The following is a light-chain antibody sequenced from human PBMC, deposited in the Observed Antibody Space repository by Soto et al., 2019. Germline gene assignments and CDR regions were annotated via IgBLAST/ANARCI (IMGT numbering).Light chain of an antibody. CDR1: QSVSSNF. J-gene: IGKJ1*01. CDR3: HQYGSSPRT. Sequence: EIVLTQSPGTLSLSPGDRATLSCRASQSVSSNFLAWYQQKPGQAPGLLIYGASIRATGIPDRFSGSGSGTVFTLTIRRLEPEDFAMYFCHQYGSSPRTFGQGTKVEIK. CDR2: GAS. V-gene: IGKV3-20*01.